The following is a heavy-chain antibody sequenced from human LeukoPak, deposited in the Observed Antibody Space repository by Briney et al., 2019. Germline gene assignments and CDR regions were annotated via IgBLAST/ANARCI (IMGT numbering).Heavy chain of an antibody. CDR2: IYHSGST. Sequence: SETLSLTCTVSGYSVSSGYYWGWIRQPPGKGLEWIGSIYHSGSTYYNPSLKSRVTISVDTSKNQFSLKLSSVTAADTAVYYCARDQYYDSSGSYWFDPWGQGTLVTVSS. CDR1: GYSVSSGYY. D-gene: IGHD3-22*01. CDR3: ARDQYYDSSGSYWFDP. V-gene: IGHV4-38-2*02. J-gene: IGHJ5*02.